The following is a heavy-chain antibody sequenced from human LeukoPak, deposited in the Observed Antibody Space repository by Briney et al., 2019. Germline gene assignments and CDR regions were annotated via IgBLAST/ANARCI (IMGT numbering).Heavy chain of an antibody. Sequence: SETLSLTCTVSGGSISGSSYYWGWIRQPPGKGLEWIGSIYYSGSTYYNPSLKSRVTISVDTSKNQFSLKLSSVTAADTAVYYCARDPIAAAGAYYYYYMDVWGKGTTVTVSS. D-gene: IGHD6-13*01. V-gene: IGHV4-39*07. CDR3: ARDPIAAAGAYYYYYMDV. CDR2: IYYSGST. J-gene: IGHJ6*03. CDR1: GGSISGSSYY.